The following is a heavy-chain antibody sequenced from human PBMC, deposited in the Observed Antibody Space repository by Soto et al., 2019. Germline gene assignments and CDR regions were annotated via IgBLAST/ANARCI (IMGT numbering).Heavy chain of an antibody. V-gene: IGHV1-46*01. CDR2: INPSSDST. CDR3: ARGRGTSGTFDY. D-gene: IGHD1-1*01. Sequence: ASVKVSCKASGYSFTNYYVHWVRQAPGQGLEWMGIINPSSDSTNFAQKFQGRVTMTRGTSTSTVYMVLSSLRSEDTAVYYCARGRGTSGTFDYWGQGTLVTVSS. CDR1: GYSFTNYY. J-gene: IGHJ4*02.